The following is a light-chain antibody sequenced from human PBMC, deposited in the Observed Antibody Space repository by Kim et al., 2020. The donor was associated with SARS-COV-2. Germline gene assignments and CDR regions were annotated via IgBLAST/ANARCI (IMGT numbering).Light chain of an antibody. CDR2: GAS. V-gene: IGKV3-20*01. CDR3: QQYGSLPFT. CDR1: QSVSSN. J-gene: IGKJ3*01. Sequence: VSPGERATLSCRASQSVSSNLAWYQQSPGQAPKLLIYGASNRATGIPDRFSGSGSGTDFTLTISRLEPEDFAVYYCQQYGSLPFTFGPGTKVDIK.